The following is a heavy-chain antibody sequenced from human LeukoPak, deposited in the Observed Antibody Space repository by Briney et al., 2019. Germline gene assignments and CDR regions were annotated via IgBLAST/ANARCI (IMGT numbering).Heavy chain of an antibody. D-gene: IGHD3-16*02. J-gene: IGHJ4*02. CDR2: IWYDGSNK. Sequence: GGSLRLSCAASGFTFSSYGMHWVRRAPGKGLEWVAVIWYDGSNKYYADSVKGRFTISRDNSKNTLYLQMNSLRAEDTAVYYCARGRVGEVITFGGVIAPSFDYWGQGTLVTVSS. V-gene: IGHV3-33*01. CDR1: GFTFSSYG. CDR3: ARGRVGEVITFGGVIAPSFDY.